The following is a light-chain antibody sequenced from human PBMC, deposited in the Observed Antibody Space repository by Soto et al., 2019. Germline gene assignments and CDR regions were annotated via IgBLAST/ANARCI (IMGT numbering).Light chain of an antibody. CDR1: QSVLYSPNNKIY. CDR3: LQYYTTPRT. CDR2: WSS. J-gene: IGKJ1*01. V-gene: IGKV4-1*01. Sequence: DIVLTQSPDSLAVSLGERATINCRSSQSVLYSPNNKIYVAWYLQKPGQPPKLLISWSSTRESGVPDRFSGSVSGTDFTLTISSLQAEDVAVYYCLQYYTTPRTFGQGTRVEIK.